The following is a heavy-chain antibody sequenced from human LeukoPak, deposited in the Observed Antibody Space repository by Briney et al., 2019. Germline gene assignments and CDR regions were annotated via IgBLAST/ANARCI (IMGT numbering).Heavy chain of an antibody. J-gene: IGHJ6*03. Sequence: GASVKVSCKASGYTFTGYYMHWVRQAPGQGLEWMGWINPNSGGTNYAQKFQGRVTMTRDTSISTAYMELSRLRSDDTAVYYCARDKYYYDSSGYREYMDVWGKGTTVTVSS. CDR1: GYTFTGYY. CDR3: ARDKYYYDSSGYREYMDV. CDR2: INPNSGGT. D-gene: IGHD3-22*01. V-gene: IGHV1-2*02.